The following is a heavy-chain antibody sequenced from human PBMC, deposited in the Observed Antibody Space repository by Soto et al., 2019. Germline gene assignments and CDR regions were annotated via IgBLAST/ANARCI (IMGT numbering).Heavy chain of an antibody. Sequence: LRLSCAAAGFSLSSYEMNWVRQAPWKGLEWVSYISSGGQTIYYADSVKGRFTISRDTAKSSPFLQMNSLRAEDTAVYYCTRERPSSDFWSGYSYGLDVWGQGTTVTVSS. J-gene: IGHJ6*02. CDR1: GFSLSSYE. V-gene: IGHV3-48*03. CDR2: ISSGGQTI. D-gene: IGHD3-3*01. CDR3: TRERPSSDFWSGYSYGLDV.